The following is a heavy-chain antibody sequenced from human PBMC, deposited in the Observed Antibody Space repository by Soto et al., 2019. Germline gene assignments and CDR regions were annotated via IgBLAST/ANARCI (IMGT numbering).Heavy chain of an antibody. J-gene: IGHJ4*02. CDR3: ARGPNGGNIYYFDY. Sequence: ASVKVSCKASGYTFINYYMHWVRQDPGQGLEWMGIINPIGGSTRYAQKLQGRVIMTRDTSTTTVYMELSSLRSEDTAVYYCARGPNGGNIYYFDYWGQGTLVTVSS. CDR2: INPIGGST. CDR1: GYTFINYY. D-gene: IGHD2-15*01. V-gene: IGHV1-46*04.